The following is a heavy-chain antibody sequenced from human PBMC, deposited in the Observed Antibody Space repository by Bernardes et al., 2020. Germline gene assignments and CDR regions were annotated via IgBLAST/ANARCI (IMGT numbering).Heavy chain of an antibody. V-gene: IGHV1-18*01. Sequence: ASVKVSCMASGYTFTSYGISWVRQAPGQGLEWMGWISAYNGNTNYAQKLQGRVTMTTDTSTSTAYMELRSLRSDDTAVYYCARDPGRYSSKHCDYWGQGTLVTVSS. J-gene: IGHJ4*02. CDR2: ISAYNGNT. CDR3: ARDPGRYSSKHCDY. D-gene: IGHD1-1*01. CDR1: GYTFTSYG.